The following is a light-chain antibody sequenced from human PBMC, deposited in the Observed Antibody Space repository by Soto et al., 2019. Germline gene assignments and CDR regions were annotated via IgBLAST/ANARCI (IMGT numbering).Light chain of an antibody. J-gene: IGLJ1*01. CDR2: EIN. Sequence: QSVLTQPPSASGSPGQSVTISCTGTSGDITDNKYVSWFQQHPGKAPKLLIYEINKRPSGVPHRFSGSKSGNTASLTVSGLQADDEADYYCNSYVGSNNYVFGTGTKATVL. CDR3: NSYVGSNNYV. V-gene: IGLV2-8*01. CDR1: SGDITDNKY.